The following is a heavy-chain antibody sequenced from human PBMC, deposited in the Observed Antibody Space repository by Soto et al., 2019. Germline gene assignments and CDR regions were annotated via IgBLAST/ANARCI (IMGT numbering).Heavy chain of an antibody. V-gene: IGHV3-23*01. CDR2: INGRGGST. CDR3: AKDEVALLWFGGGDV. D-gene: IGHD3-10*01. CDR1: GFTFSNYA. J-gene: IGHJ6*02. Sequence: EVQLLESGGGLVQPGGSLRLSCAASGFTFSNYAMSWVRQAPGKGLEWVSTINGRGGSTYYADSVNGRFTISRDNSKNPRFLQLTTLGAEDTAVYYCAKDEVALLWFGGGDVWGQGTTVIVSS.